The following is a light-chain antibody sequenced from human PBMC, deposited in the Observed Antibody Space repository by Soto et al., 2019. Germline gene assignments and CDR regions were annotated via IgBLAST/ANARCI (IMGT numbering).Light chain of an antibody. J-gene: IGKJ4*01. V-gene: IGKV3-11*01. Sequence: EILLTQSPATLSLSPGERATLSCRASQSVGGYLDWYQQKPGQAPRLLIYDASNRASGIPDRFSGSGSGTDFTLTISSLEPEDLAVYYCHQRSNWPPLTFGGGTKVEI. CDR1: QSVGGY. CDR3: HQRSNWPPLT. CDR2: DAS.